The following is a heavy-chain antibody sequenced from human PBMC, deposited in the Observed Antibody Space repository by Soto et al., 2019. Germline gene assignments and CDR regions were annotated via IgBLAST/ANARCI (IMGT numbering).Heavy chain of an antibody. V-gene: IGHV3-33*01. CDR3: ARETPHYYDSSGYRHFDY. Sequence: GGSLRLSCAASGFTFGSYGMHWVRQAPGKGLEWVAVIWYDGSNKYYADSVKGRFTISRDNSKNTLYLQMNSLRAEDTAVYYCARETPHYYDSSGYRHFDYWGQGTLVTVSS. D-gene: IGHD3-22*01. CDR2: IWYDGSNK. CDR1: GFTFGSYG. J-gene: IGHJ4*02.